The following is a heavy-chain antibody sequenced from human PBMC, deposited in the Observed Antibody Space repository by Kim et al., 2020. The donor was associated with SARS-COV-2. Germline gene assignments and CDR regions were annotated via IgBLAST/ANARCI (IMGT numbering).Heavy chain of an antibody. V-gene: IGHV4-59*01. Sequence: SETLSLTCTVSGGSISSYYWSWIRQPPGKGLEWIGYIYYSGSTNYNPSLKSRVTISVDTSKNQFSLKLSSVTAADTAVYYCARVNYGSGIGAFDIWGQGTMVTVSS. CDR1: GGSISSYY. CDR2: IYYSGST. CDR3: ARVNYGSGIGAFDI. D-gene: IGHD3-10*01. J-gene: IGHJ3*02.